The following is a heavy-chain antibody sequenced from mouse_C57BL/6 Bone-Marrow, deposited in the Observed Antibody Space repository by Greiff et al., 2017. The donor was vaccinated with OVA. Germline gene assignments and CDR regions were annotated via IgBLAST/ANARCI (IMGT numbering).Heavy chain of an antibody. V-gene: IGHV14-4*01. CDR3: TTRRAY. CDR1: GFNIKDDY. CDR2: IDPENGDT. J-gene: IGHJ3*01. Sequence: EVKLMESGAELVRPGASVKLSCTASGFNIKDDYMHWVKQRPEQGLEWIGWIDPENGDTEYASKFQGKATITADTSSNTAYLQLSSLTSEDTAVYYCTTRRAYWGQGTLVTVSA.